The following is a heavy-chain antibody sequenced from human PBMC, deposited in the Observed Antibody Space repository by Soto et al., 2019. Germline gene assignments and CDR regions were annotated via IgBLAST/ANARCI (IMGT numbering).Heavy chain of an antibody. V-gene: IGHV4-31*03. Sequence: PSETLSLTCTVSGGSISSGGYYWSWIRQHPGKGLEWIGYIYYSGSTYYNPSLKSRVTISVDTSKNQFSLKLSSVTAADTAVYYCARGYCSGGSCYPWFDPWGQGTLVTVSS. D-gene: IGHD2-15*01. CDR2: IYYSGST. CDR1: GGSISSGGYY. J-gene: IGHJ5*02. CDR3: ARGYCSGGSCYPWFDP.